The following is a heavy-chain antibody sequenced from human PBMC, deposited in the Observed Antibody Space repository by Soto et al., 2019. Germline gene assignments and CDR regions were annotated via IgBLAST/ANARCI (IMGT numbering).Heavy chain of an antibody. CDR1: GYTFTGYY. Sequence: GASVKVSCKASGYTFTGYYIHWVRQAPGQGLEWMGWVNPNSGGTNYAQKFQGWVTMTRDTSISTAYMELSRLRSDDTAVYYCVTSRVSVAVAGETEYYFDYWGQGTLVTVS. D-gene: IGHD6-19*01. CDR2: VNPNSGGT. V-gene: IGHV1-2*04. J-gene: IGHJ4*02. CDR3: VTSRVSVAVAGETEYYFDY.